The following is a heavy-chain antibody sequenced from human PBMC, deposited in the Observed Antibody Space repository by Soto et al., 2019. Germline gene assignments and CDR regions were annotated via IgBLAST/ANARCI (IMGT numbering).Heavy chain of an antibody. CDR1: GFTFSSYA. CDR3: AKADTYYDFWSGYYTEASYYGMDV. V-gene: IGHV3-23*01. J-gene: IGHJ6*02. CDR2: ISVSGGST. D-gene: IGHD3-3*01. Sequence: GGSLRLSCAASGFTFSSYAISWVRQAPGKGLEWVSAISVSGGSTYYADSVKGRFTISRDNSKNTLYLQMNSLRAEDTAVYYCAKADTYYDFWSGYYTEASYYGMDVWGQGTTVTVSS.